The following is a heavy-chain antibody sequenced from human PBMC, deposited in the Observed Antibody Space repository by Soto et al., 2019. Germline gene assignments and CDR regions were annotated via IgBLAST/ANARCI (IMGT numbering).Heavy chain of an antibody. J-gene: IGHJ4*02. CDR3: GKVADSGYYTVER. D-gene: IGHD3-22*01. CDR1: GFTFSSYA. CDR2: ISGTGSST. Sequence: HPGGSLRLSCAASGFTFSSYAMSWVRQAPGKGLEWVSAISGTGSSTNYADSVEGRFTISRDNSKNTLYLQMSSLRAEDTAVYYGGKVADSGYYTVERWGQGTLVTVSS. V-gene: IGHV3-23*01.